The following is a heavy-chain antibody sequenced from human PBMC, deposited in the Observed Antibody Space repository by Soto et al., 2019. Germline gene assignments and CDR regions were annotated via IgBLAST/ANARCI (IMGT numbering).Heavy chain of an antibody. J-gene: IGHJ6*02. D-gene: IGHD4-17*01. Sequence: QVQLVESGGGVVQPGRSLRLYCAASGFTFSSYGMHWVRQAPGKGLEWVAVIWYDGSNKYYADSVKGRFTISRDNSKNTLYLQMNSLRAEDTAVYYCAREYGDYHYYGMDVWGQGTTVTVSS. V-gene: IGHV3-33*01. CDR3: AREYGDYHYYGMDV. CDR2: IWYDGSNK. CDR1: GFTFSSYG.